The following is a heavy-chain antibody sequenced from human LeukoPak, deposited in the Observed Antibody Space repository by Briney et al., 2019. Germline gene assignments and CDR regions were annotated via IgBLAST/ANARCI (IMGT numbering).Heavy chain of an antibody. J-gene: IGHJ4*02. Sequence: VASVKVSCKAFGYTFTNYYMHWVRQAPGQGLEWMGIINPSAGNTGFTQKFQGRVTMTRDASTSTVYMELSSLTSEDTAVYYCAREPQDSFYFDYWGQGTLVTVSS. CDR1: GYTFTNYY. V-gene: IGHV1-46*01. D-gene: IGHD2-15*01. CDR2: INPSAGNT. CDR3: AREPQDSFYFDY.